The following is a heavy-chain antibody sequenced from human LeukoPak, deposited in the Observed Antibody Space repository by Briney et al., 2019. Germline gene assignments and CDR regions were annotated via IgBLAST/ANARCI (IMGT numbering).Heavy chain of an antibody. Sequence: PSETLSLTCAVYGGSFSGYYWSWIRQPPGKGLEWIGSIYYSGSTYYNPSLKSRVTISVDTSKNQFSLKLSSVTAADTAVYYCARVVWDIVGPAFDIWGQGTMVTVSS. D-gene: IGHD2-15*01. J-gene: IGHJ3*02. CDR1: GGSFSGYY. V-gene: IGHV4-34*01. CDR3: ARVVWDIVGPAFDI. CDR2: IYYSGST.